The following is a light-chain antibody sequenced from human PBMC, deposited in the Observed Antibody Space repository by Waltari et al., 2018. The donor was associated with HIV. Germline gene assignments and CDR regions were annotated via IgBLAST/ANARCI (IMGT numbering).Light chain of an antibody. CDR3: SSLTLTHSVL. CDR1: IRAIGLYDF. CDR2: SVS. Sequence: QSALAQPASVAGSPGQSITISCPGSIRAIGLYDFASWYQQYPGKAPRLLIFSVSSRPSGISDRFSGFKSHNTATLTISDLQPEDEADYYCSSLTLTHSVLFGGGTRLTVL. J-gene: IGLJ3*02. V-gene: IGLV2-14*03.